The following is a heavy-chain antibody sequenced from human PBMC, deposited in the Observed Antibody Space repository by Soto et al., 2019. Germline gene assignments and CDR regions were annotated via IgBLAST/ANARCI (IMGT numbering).Heavy chain of an antibody. V-gene: IGHV3-30*18. CDR3: AKDTPHGVFDY. CDR2: ISSDGIYK. Sequence: GGSLRLSCAASGFTFSSFAMHWVRQAPGKGLEWVAVISSDGIYKYYPDSVKSRFTISRDNSKNTLYLQMNSLRADDTAVYYCAKDTPHGVFDYWGQGTLVTVS. CDR1: GFTFSSFA. D-gene: IGHD4-17*01. J-gene: IGHJ4*02.